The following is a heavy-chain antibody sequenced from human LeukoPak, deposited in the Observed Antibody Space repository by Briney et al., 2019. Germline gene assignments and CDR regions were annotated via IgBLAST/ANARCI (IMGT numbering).Heavy chain of an antibody. CDR1: GGSISSSTYY. Sequence: SETLSLTCTVSGGSISSSTYYWGWIRQPPGKGLEWIGSIFYSGSTNYNPSLKSRVTISVDTSKNQFSLKLSSVTAADTAVYYCARERRGYSYGWGYYYYYYMDVWGKGTTVTVSS. D-gene: IGHD5-18*01. CDR3: ARERRGYSYGWGYYYYYYMDV. J-gene: IGHJ6*03. CDR2: IFYSGST. V-gene: IGHV4-39*07.